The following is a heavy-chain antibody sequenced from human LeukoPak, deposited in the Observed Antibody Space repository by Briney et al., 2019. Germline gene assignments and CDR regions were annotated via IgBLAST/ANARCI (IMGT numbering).Heavy chain of an antibody. CDR1: GFTFSSYE. CDR2: ISSSGSTI. D-gene: IGHD5/OR15-5a*01. Sequence: PGGSLRLSCAASGFTFSSYEMNWVRQAPGKGLEWVSYISSSGSTIYYADSVKGRFTISRDNAKNSLYLQMNSLRAEDTAVYYCARGAVYESMRKYYFDYWGQGTLVTVSS. CDR3: ARGAVYESMRKYYFDY. V-gene: IGHV3-48*03. J-gene: IGHJ4*02.